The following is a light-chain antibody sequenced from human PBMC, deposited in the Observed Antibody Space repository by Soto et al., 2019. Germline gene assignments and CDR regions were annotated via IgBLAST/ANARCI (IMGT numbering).Light chain of an antibody. V-gene: IGLV2-11*01. CDR1: SSDVGGYNY. Sequence: QSALTQPRSLSGSPGQSVTISCTGTSSDVGGYNYVSWYHQHPGKAPKLMIYDVSKRPSGVPDRSSGSKSGNTASLTISGLQAEDEADYYCCSYAGSYTYVFGTGTKVTVL. CDR3: CSYAGSYTYV. CDR2: DVS. J-gene: IGLJ1*01.